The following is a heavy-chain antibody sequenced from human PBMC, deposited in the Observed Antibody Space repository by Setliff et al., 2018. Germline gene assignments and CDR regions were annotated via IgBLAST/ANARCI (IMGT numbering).Heavy chain of an antibody. V-gene: IGHV4-61*09. D-gene: IGHD3-3*01. CDR1: GGSMNSGSYY. Sequence: SETLSLTCTVSGGSMNSGSYYWSWIRQPAGKGLEWLGQIYTSWSTNYNPSLKGRATLSIDASKRQFSLKLTSVTAADTAVYYCARMSGFQYMDVWGKGTTVTVSS. CDR2: IYTSWST. CDR3: ARMSGFQYMDV. J-gene: IGHJ6*03.